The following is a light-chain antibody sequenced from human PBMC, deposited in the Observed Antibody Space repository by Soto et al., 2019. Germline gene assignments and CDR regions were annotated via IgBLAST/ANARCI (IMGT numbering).Light chain of an antibody. CDR1: SSNIGSNT. CDR2: SNN. Sequence: QPVLTQPPSASGTPGQRVTISCSGSSSNIGSNTVNWYQQLPGTAPKLLIYSNNQRPSGVPDRFSGSKSGTSASLAISGLQSEDEVDHYCAAWDDSLNGWVFGGGTMLTVL. J-gene: IGLJ3*02. CDR3: AAWDDSLNGWV. V-gene: IGLV1-44*01.